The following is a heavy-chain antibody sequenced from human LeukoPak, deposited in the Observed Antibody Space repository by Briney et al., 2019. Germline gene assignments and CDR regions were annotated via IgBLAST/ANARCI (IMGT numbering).Heavy chain of an antibody. D-gene: IGHD2-8*01. J-gene: IGHJ4*02. CDR1: GFTFSNYD. CDR3: VRMVSGDS. V-gene: IGHV3-23*01. CDR2: ISASGIHI. Sequence: PGGSLRLSCAVSGFTFSNYDMNWVHQAPGKGPEWVTTISASGIHIYYADSAKGRFTISRDNSRNTLELQMNSLRGEDTAVYYCVRMVSGDSWGQGTLVTVTS.